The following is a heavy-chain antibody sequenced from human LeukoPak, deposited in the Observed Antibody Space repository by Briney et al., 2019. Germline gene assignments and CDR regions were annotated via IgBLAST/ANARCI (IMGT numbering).Heavy chain of an antibody. Sequence: SETLSLTCTVSGGSISSYYWSWIRQPPGKGLEWIGYIYYSGSTNYNPSLKSRVTISVDTSKNQFSLKLSSVTAADTAVYYCARGRRDGYNRWGQGTLVTVSS. D-gene: IGHD5-24*01. V-gene: IGHV4-59*12. CDR2: IYYSGST. J-gene: IGHJ4*02. CDR3: ARGRRDGYNR. CDR1: GGSISSYY.